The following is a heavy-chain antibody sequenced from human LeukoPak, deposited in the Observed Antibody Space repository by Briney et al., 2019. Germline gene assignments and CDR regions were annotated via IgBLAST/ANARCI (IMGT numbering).Heavy chain of an antibody. CDR2: ISNDGSNK. V-gene: IGHV3-30*04. Sequence: TGGSLRLSCAASGFTFSSYAMHWVRQAPGKGLEWVAVISNDGSNKHYADSVKGRFTISRDNSKSTLFLQMNSLRAEDTAIYYCAKDGDWRPAADWGQGTLVTVSS. CDR1: GFTFSSYA. D-gene: IGHD2-2*01. CDR3: AKDGDWRPAAD. J-gene: IGHJ4*02.